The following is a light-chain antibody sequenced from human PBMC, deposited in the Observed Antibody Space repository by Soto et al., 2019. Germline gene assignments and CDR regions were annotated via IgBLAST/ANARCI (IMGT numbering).Light chain of an antibody. V-gene: IGKV3-15*01. CDR3: QQYNNRPRT. J-gene: IGKJ2*01. CDR1: QRVSSH. Sequence: EIVMTQSPDTLSVSPGARATLSCRASQRVSSHLAWYQQKPGQAPRLLIYAASTRATGIPARFSGSGSGADFTLTISSLQSEDFAVYYCQQYNNRPRTFGQGTKLEIK. CDR2: AAS.